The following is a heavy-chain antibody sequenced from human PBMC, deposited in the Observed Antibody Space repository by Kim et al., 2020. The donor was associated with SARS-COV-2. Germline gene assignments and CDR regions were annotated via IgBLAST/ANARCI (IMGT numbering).Heavy chain of an antibody. CDR2: INPSGGST. CDR3: AREVVVVAAYDDAFDI. V-gene: IGHV1-46*01. CDR1: GYTFTSYY. D-gene: IGHD2-15*01. J-gene: IGHJ3*02. Sequence: ASVKVSCKASGYTFTSYYMHWVRQAPGQGLEWMGIINPSGGSTSYAQKFQGRVTMTRDTSTSTVYMELSSLRSEDTAVYYCAREVVVVAAYDDAFDIWGQGTMVTVSS.